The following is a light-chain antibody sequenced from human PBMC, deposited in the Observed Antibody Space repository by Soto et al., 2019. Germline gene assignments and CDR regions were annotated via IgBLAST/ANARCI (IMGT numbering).Light chain of an antibody. CDR3: HWGDT. Sequence: DIVLTQSPATLSLSPGERATLSCRASQSVSSNLAWYQQKPGQAPRLLIYDASNRATGIPARFSGSGSGTDFTLTISRLEPEDFAVYYCHWGDTFCQGTRLEIK. J-gene: IGKJ5*01. CDR1: QSVSSN. CDR2: DAS. V-gene: IGKV3-11*01.